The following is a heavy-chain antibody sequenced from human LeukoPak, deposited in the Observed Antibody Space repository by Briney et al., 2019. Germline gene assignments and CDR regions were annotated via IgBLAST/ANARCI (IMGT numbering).Heavy chain of an antibody. CDR3: AKHPHYDSNYFDY. V-gene: IGHV3-30*02. J-gene: IGHJ4*02. CDR2: IRYDGSNK. CDR1: GFTFSSYG. Sequence: GGSLRLSCAASGFTFSSYGMHWVRQAPGKGLEWVAFIRYDGSNKYYADSVKGRFTISRDNSKNTLYLQMNSLRAEDTAVYYCAKHPHYDSNYFDYWGQGTLVTVSS. D-gene: IGHD3-22*01.